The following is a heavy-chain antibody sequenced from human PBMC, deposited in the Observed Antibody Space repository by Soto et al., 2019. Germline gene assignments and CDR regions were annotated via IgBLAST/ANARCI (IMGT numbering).Heavy chain of an antibody. CDR1: GFTFSSYA. CDR2: ISYDGSNK. Sequence: GGSRRLSCAASGFTFSSYAMHWVRQAPGKGLEWVAVISYDGSNKYYADSVKGRFTISRDNSKNTLYLQMNSLRAEDTAVYYCARDRGDYYDSSGYPHDAFDIWGQGTMVTVSS. V-gene: IGHV3-30-3*01. J-gene: IGHJ3*02. D-gene: IGHD3-22*01. CDR3: ARDRGDYYDSSGYPHDAFDI.